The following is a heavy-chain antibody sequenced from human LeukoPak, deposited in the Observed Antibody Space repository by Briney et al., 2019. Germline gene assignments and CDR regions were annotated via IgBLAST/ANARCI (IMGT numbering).Heavy chain of an antibody. V-gene: IGHV1-2*02. D-gene: IGHD6-6*01. J-gene: IGHJ6*03. CDR2: INPNSGGT. CDR1: GYTFTGYY. CDR3: ARDIEYSSSDCYMDV. Sequence: ASVKVSCKASGYTFTGYYMHWVRQAPGQGLEWMGWINPNSGGTNYAQKFQGRVTMTRDTSISTAYMELSRLRSDDTAVYYCARDIEYSSSDCYMDVWGKGTTVTVSS.